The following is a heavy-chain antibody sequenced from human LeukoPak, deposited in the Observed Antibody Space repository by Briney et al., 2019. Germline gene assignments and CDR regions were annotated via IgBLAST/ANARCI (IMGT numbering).Heavy chain of an antibody. CDR1: GGSISRYY. Sequence: SETLSLTCTVSGGSISRYYWSWIRQPPGEGLEWIGYIYYTGTTNYNPSLKNRVIMSVDTSKNQFSLKLSSVTTADTAVYYCARTGIWSGYYTFDYWGQGSLVTVSS. J-gene: IGHJ4*02. V-gene: IGHV4-59*01. CDR3: ARTGIWSGYYTFDY. D-gene: IGHD3-3*01. CDR2: IYYTGTT.